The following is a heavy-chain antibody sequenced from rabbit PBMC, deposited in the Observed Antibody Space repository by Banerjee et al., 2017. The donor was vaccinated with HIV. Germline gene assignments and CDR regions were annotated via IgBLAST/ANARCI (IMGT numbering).Heavy chain of an antibody. CDR2: IYAGDGST. J-gene: IGHJ4*01. Sequence: QEQLVESGGGLVQPEGSLTLTCTASGFSFSSYYYMSWVRQAPGKGLEWIACIYAGDGSTYYASWVNGRFTISKTSSTTVTLQMTSLTAADTANYFCGRGANVLGWGLALRGQGTLVTVS. D-gene: IGHD4-1*01. CDR1: GFSFSSYYY. V-gene: IGHV1S45*01. CDR3: GRGANVLGWGLAL.